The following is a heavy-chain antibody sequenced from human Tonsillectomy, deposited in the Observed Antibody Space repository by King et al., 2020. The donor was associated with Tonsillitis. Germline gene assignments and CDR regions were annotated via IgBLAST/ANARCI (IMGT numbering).Heavy chain of an antibody. Sequence: VQLVESGGGVVQPGTSLRLSCAASGFKFSHYGMHWIRQAPGKGLQWVAAIRFDGSNQYYIDSVKGRISISRDDSQNTLYLHMDSLRVEDTAVYYCARDSDTSGNYWFFDLWGRGTLVAVSS. CDR3: ARDSDTSGNYWFFDL. CDR1: GFKFSHYG. J-gene: IGHJ2*01. D-gene: IGHD6-19*01. CDR2: IRFDGSNQ. V-gene: IGHV3-33*01.